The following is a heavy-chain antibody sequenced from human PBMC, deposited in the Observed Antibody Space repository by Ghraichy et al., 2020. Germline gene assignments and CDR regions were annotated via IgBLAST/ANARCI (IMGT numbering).Heavy chain of an antibody. CDR3: ARPMYSSSWYSMDV. J-gene: IGHJ6*02. CDR2: IKQDGSEK. Sequence: GGSLRLSCAASGFTFSNFWVTWVRQAPGKGLEWVANIKQDGSEKYYVDSMKGRFTISRDNAKNSLYLQMNSLRAEDTAVYYCARPMYSSSWYSMDVWGQGTTVTVSS. V-gene: IGHV3-7*01. CDR1: GFTFSNFW. D-gene: IGHD6-13*01.